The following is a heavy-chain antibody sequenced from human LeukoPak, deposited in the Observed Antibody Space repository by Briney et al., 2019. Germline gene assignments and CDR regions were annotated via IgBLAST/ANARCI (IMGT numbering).Heavy chain of an antibody. Sequence: GGSLRLSCAASGFTFSSSAMSWVRQAPGKRLEWVSAISGSGGSSYYADSVKGRFTISRDNFKNTLYLQMNSLRAEDTAVYYCAKYGFFPYYFDYWGQGTLVTVSS. CDR1: GFTFSSSA. J-gene: IGHJ4*02. CDR3: AKYGFFPYYFDY. CDR2: ISGSGGSS. D-gene: IGHD5-24*01. V-gene: IGHV3-23*01.